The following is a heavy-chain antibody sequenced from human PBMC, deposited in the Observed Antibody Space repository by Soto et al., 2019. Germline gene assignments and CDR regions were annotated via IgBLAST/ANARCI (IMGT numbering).Heavy chain of an antibody. CDR2: IIPIFGTA. CDR3: ARVRRDVARPYYFDY. Sequence: SVKVSCKASGGTFSSYAISWVRQAPGQGLEWMGGIIPIFGTANYAQKFQGRVTITADESTSTAYMELSSLRSEDTAVYYCARVRRDVARPYYFDYWGQGTLVTVSS. J-gene: IGHJ4*02. D-gene: IGHD5-12*01. V-gene: IGHV1-69*13. CDR1: GGTFSSYA.